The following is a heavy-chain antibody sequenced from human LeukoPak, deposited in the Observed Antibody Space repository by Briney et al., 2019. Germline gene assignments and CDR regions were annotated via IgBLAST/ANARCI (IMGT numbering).Heavy chain of an antibody. Sequence: GGSLRLSCAASGFTFTNYDMHWVRQAPGKGLEWVAIISYDGSIKNYADSVKGRFTISRDNSKNTLYLQMNSLKGDDTAVYYCAADKTTSGWYELDYWGQGTLVTVSS. CDR1: GFTFTNYD. V-gene: IGHV3-30*03. D-gene: IGHD6-19*01. CDR3: AADKTTSGWYELDY. CDR2: ISYDGSIK. J-gene: IGHJ4*02.